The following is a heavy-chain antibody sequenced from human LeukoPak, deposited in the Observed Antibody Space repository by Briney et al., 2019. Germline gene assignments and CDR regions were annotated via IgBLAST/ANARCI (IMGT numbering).Heavy chain of an antibody. D-gene: IGHD6-19*01. V-gene: IGHV3-30*18. CDR1: GFTFSNYA. Sequence: GGSLRLSCAASGFTFSNYAMHCVRQAPGKGLEWVAVISYDGTDKYYADSVKGRFTISRDNSKNTLFLQMYSMRAEDTAMYYCAKGEGGDSGWYGDYWGQGTLVTVSS. CDR2: ISYDGTDK. CDR3: AKGEGGDSGWYGDY. J-gene: IGHJ4*02.